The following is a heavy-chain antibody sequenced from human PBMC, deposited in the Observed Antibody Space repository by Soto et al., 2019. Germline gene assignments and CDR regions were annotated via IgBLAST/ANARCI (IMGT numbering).Heavy chain of an antibody. CDR1: GFTFSSYA. J-gene: IGHJ5*02. CDR2: ISYDGSNK. V-gene: IGHV3-30-3*01. Sequence: QVQLVESGGGVVQPGRSLRLSCAASGFTFSSYAMHWVRQAPGKGLEWVAVISYDGSNKYYADSVKGRFTISRDNSKNTLYLQMNSLRAEDTAVYYCASSSSSWGQGTLVTVSS. D-gene: IGHD6-13*01. CDR3: ASSSSS.